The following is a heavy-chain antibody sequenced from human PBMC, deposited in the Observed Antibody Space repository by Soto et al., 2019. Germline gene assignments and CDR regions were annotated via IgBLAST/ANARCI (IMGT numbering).Heavy chain of an antibody. CDR2: TFYRSKWYY. D-gene: IGHD1-26*01. CDR3: SRRLKLGAYYYGLDV. J-gene: IGHJ6*02. V-gene: IGHV6-1*01. Sequence: PSQTLSLTCAISGDSVSSTSAAWNWIRQSPSRGLEWLGRTFYRSKWYYDYAVSVKSRITINPDTSKNQFSLQLNSMTPEDTAVYYCSRRLKLGAYYYGLDVWGQGTTVTVSS. CDR1: GDSVSSTSAA.